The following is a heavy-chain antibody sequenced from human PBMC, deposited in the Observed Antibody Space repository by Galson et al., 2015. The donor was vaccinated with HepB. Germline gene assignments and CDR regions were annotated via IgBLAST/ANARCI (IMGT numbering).Heavy chain of an antibody. D-gene: IGHD6-13*01. J-gene: IGHJ4*02. CDR3: ARQQLGYYFDY. V-gene: IGHV3-30-3*01. CDR2: ISYDGSSR. Sequence: SLRLSCAASGVSFSSYSMHWVRQAPGKGLEWVAAISYDGSSRYYADSVNGRFTISRDNSKNTLYLQLSSLRGDDTAVYYCARQQLGYYFDYWGQGTLVTVSS. CDR1: GVSFSSYS.